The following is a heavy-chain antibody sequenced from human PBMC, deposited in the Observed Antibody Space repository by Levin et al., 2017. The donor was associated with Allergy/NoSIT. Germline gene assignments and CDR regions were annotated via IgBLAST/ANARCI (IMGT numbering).Heavy chain of an antibody. D-gene: IGHD2-2*01. Sequence: LSLTCAASGFTFSNAWMSWVRQAPGKGLEWVGRIKSKTDGGTTDYAAPVKGRFTISRDDSKNTLYLQMNSLKTEDTAVYYCTTDTSDIVVVPAAPPVVYYYGMDVWGQGTTVTVSS. CDR1: GFTFSNAW. CDR3: TTDTSDIVVVPAAPPVVYYYGMDV. V-gene: IGHV3-15*01. J-gene: IGHJ6*02. CDR2: IKSKTDGGTT.